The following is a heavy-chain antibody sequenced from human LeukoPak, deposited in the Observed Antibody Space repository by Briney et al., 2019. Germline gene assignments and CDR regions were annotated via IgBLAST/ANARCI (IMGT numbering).Heavy chain of an antibody. CDR3: AARRRTAAAGYFDY. CDR1: GYTFTNYA. CDR2: IIPVLGVS. D-gene: IGHD6-13*01. V-gene: IGHV1-69*04. Sequence: ASVKVSCKASGYTFTNYAMNWVRQAPGQGLEWMGRIIPVLGVSNFAQKFEGRVTITADKSTNTAHMELRRLESGDTAVYYCAARRRTAAAGYFDYGGQGTLVTVSS. J-gene: IGHJ4*02.